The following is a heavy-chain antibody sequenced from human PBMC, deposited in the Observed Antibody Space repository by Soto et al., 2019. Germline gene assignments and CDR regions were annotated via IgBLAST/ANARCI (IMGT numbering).Heavy chain of an antibody. CDR2: ISGSGGST. J-gene: IGHJ4*02. CDR1: GFTFSSYA. V-gene: IGHV3-23*01. D-gene: IGHD1-26*01. CDR3: AKDLVGATNY. Sequence: GGSLRLSCAASGFTFSSYAMSSVRQAPGKGREWVSAISGSGGSTYYADSVKGRFTISRDNSKNTLYLQMNSLRAEDTAVYYCAKDLVGATNYWGQGTLVTVSS.